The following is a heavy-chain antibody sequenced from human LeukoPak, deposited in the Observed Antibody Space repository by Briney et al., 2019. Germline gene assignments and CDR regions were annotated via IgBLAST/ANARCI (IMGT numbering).Heavy chain of an antibody. CDR1: GFTFSSYE. CDR2: IRSSGDTI. Sequence: GGSLRLSCVVSGFTFSSYEMNWVRQAPEKELEWVSYIRSSGDTIYYADSVKGRFTISRDNAKNSLYLQMNSLRAEDTAVYYCARGGSSSWYEYWYFDLWGRGTLVTVSS. D-gene: IGHD6-13*01. J-gene: IGHJ2*01. CDR3: ARGGSSSWYEYWYFDL. V-gene: IGHV3-48*03.